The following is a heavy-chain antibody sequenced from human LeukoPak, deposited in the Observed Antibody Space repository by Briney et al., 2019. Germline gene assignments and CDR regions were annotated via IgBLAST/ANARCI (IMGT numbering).Heavy chain of an antibody. CDR3: AMRQDVEDGYNHDY. D-gene: IGHD5-24*01. Sequence: SVKVSCKASGGTFSSYAISWVRQALGQGLEWMGGIIPIFGTANYAQKFQGRVTITADESTSTAYMELSSLRSEDTAVYYCAMRQDVEDGYNHDYWGQGTLVTVSS. V-gene: IGHV1-69*13. J-gene: IGHJ4*02. CDR1: GGTFSSYA. CDR2: IIPIFGTA.